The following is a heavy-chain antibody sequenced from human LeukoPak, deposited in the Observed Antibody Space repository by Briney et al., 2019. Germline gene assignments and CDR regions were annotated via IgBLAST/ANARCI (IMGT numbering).Heavy chain of an antibody. J-gene: IGHJ4*02. CDR2: INPNSGGT. CDR3: YTYYDRSSGRNGFDY. Sequence: GASVKVSCKASGYTFTGYYMHWVRQAPGQGLEWMGRINPNSGGTNYAQKFQGRVTMTRDTSISTAYMELSRLRSDDTAVYYCYTYYDRSSGRNGFDYWGQGTLGTVSS. CDR1: GYTFTGYY. D-gene: IGHD3-22*01. V-gene: IGHV1-2*06.